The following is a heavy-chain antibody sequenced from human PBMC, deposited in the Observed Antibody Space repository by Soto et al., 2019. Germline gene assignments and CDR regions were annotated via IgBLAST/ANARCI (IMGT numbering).Heavy chain of an antibody. CDR1: GGSISSYY. D-gene: IGHD2-2*01. CDR2: IYYSGST. V-gene: IGHV4-59*08. Sequence: SETLSLTCTVSGGSISSYYWSWIRQPPGKGLEWIGYIYYSGSTNYNPSLKSRVTISVDTSKSQFYLKLSSVTAADTAVYYCASAMYITARRYYYYMVFWGKGAMGTVS. J-gene: IGHJ6*03. CDR3: ASAMYITARRYYYYMVF.